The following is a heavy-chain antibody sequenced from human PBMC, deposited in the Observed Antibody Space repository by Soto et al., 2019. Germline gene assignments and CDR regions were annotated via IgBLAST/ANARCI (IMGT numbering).Heavy chain of an antibody. CDR3: ARQWELSGYYYGMDV. Sequence: EASVKVSCKASGYTFTSYDINWVRQATGQGLEWMGWMNPSTGNTGFAQKFQGRVTMTRDTSITTAYMELSSLRSEDTAVYYCARQWELSGYYYGMDVWGQGTTVTVSS. CDR2: MNPSTGNT. CDR1: GYTFTSYD. D-gene: IGHD1-26*01. V-gene: IGHV1-8*02. J-gene: IGHJ6*02.